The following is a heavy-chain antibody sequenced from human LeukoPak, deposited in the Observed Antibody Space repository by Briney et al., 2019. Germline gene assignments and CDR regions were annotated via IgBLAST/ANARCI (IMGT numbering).Heavy chain of an antibody. V-gene: IGHV5-51*01. D-gene: IGHD6-13*01. CDR1: GYSFSDSW. J-gene: IGHJ4*02. CDR3: ASRMAAAGSGLDY. Sequence: GESLKISCKGSGYSFSDSWIGWVRQMPGKGLEWMGIIYPGDSDTTYNPSFQGQVTISADKSISTAYLQWSSLKASDAAMYYCASRMAAAGSGLDYWGQGTLVTVSS. CDR2: IYPGDSDT.